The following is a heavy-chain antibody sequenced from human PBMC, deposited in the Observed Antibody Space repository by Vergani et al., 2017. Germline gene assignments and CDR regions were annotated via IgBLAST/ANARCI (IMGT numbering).Heavy chain of an antibody. CDR2: IKRDGTET. CDR3: ARISGGSAPYLHY. J-gene: IGHJ1*01. CDR1: GFTFGDYY. V-gene: IGHV3-7*01. D-gene: IGHD2-15*01. Sequence: EVHLEESGGGLVKPGGSLRLSCAASGFTFGDYYMAWIRLAPGKGLDWVASIKRDGTETFYVDSVKGRFTISRDNAKTTLYLQMNSLRDEDRGVYYCARISGGSAPYLHYWGQGTLVTVAS.